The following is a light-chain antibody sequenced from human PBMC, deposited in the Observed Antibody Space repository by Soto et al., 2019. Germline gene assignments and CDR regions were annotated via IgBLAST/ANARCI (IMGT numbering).Light chain of an antibody. J-gene: IGKJ1*01. CDR3: QQYNSCPWT. CDR2: DAY. CDR1: QNIKTW. Sequence: EIHMTQSPSTLSVSPGDSATLSGRASQNIKTWVAWYHQKAGMAPKLLISDAYTLESGVPSRFSGSGSGPEFTLTISSLQPEDLGTYYCQQYNSCPWTFGQGTKVDIK. V-gene: IGKV1-5*01.